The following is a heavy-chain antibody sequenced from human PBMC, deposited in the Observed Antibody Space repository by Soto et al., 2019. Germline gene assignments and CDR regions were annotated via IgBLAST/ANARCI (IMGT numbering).Heavy chain of an antibody. CDR1: GFSLSTSGVG. V-gene: IGHV2-5*02. CDR3: AHVYGGYDDFDY. J-gene: IGHJ4*02. CDR2: IYWDDDK. D-gene: IGHD5-12*01. Sequence: QITLKESGPTLVKPTQTLTLTCTFSGFSLSTSGVGVGWIRQPPGKALEWLALIYWDDDKRYSPSLKSMLTTTKDTSKNPVVLTRTNIYPVDTATYSCAHVYGGYDDFDYWGQGTLVTVSS.